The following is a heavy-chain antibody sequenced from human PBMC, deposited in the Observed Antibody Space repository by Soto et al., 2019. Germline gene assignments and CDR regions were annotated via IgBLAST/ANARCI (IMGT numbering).Heavy chain of an antibody. J-gene: IGHJ4*02. V-gene: IGHV1-8*01. D-gene: IGHD2-2*02. CDR3: ARLVVPAAIRWRVARKGYFDY. CDR1: GYTFTSYD. CDR2: MNPNSGNT. Sequence: ASVKVSCKASGYTFTSYDINWVRQATGQGLEWMGWMNPNSGNTGYAQKFQGRVTMTRNTSISTAYMELSSLRSEDTAVYYCARLVVPAAIRWRVARKGYFDYWGQGTLVTVSS.